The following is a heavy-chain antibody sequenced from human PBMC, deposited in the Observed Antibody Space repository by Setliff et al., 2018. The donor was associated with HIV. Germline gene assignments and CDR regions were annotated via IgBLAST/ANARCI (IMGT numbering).Heavy chain of an antibody. J-gene: IGHJ4*01. D-gene: IGHD2-2*01. CDR1: GGSFSGCY. CDR3: ARHHLVDPFDY. CDR2: INNSGST. Sequence: PSETLSLTCAVYGGSFSGCYWTWIRQPPGKGLEWIGEINNSGSTNYNPSLKSRVIMSVDTSKNQFSLKLSSVTAADTAVYYCARHHLVDPFDYWGHGTLVTVSS. V-gene: IGHV4-34*01.